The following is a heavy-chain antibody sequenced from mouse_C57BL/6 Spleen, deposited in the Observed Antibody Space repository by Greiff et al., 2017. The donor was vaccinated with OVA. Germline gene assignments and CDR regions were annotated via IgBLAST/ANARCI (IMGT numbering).Heavy chain of an antibody. CDR2: INPNNGGT. Sequence: VQLKQSGPELVKPGASVKMSCKASGYTFTDYNMHWVKQSHGKSLEWIGYINPNNGGTSYNQKFKGKATLTVNKSSSTAYMELRSLTSEDSAVYYCARSGYYPHWYFDVWGTGTTVTVSS. CDR3: ARSGYYPHWYFDV. CDR1: GYTFTDYN. D-gene: IGHD2-3*01. V-gene: IGHV1-22*01. J-gene: IGHJ1*03.